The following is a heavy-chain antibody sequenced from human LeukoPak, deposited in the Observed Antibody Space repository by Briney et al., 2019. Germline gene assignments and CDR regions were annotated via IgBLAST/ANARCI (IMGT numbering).Heavy chain of an antibody. J-gene: IGHJ3*02. V-gene: IGHV3-33*06. D-gene: IGHD6-19*01. CDR2: IWYDGSNK. CDR3: AKSRMKGGWLAFDI. Sequence: QTGGSLRLSCAASGFTFSSSEMNWVRQAPGKGLEWVAVIWYDGSNKYYADSVKGRFTISRDNSKNTLYLQMNSLRAEDTAVYYCAKSRMKGGWLAFDIWGQGTMVTVSS. CDR1: GFTFSSSE.